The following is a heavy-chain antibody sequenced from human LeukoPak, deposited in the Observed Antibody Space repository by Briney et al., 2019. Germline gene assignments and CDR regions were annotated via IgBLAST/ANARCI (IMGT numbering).Heavy chain of an antibody. CDR3: ARESESSGWYDY. V-gene: IGHV3-43*02. J-gene: IGHJ4*02. CDR1: GFMFHDYA. CDR2: ISGDGGST. D-gene: IGHD6-19*01. Sequence: GGSLRLSCAAPGFMFHDYAIHWVRQSPGKGLEWVSLISGDGGSTFYADSVKGRFTISRDNSKNSLYLQMNSLRSDDTALYYCARESESSGWYDYWGQGTLVTVSS.